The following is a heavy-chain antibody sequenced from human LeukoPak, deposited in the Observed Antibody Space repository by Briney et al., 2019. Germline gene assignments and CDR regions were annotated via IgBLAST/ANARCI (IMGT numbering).Heavy chain of an antibody. CDR3: AQGFSSGWYPY. D-gene: IGHD6-19*01. J-gene: IGHJ4*02. CDR2: ISSSSSYI. Sequence: GGSLRLSCAASGFTFSSYSMNWVRQAPGKGLEWVSSISSSSSYIYYADSVKGRFTISRDNAENSLYLQMNSLRAEDTAVYYCAQGFSSGWYPYWGQGSLVSVSS. V-gene: IGHV3-21*01. CDR1: GFTFSSYS.